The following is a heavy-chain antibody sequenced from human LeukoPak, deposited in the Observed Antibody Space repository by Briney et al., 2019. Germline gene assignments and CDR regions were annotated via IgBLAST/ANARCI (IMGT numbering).Heavy chain of an antibody. V-gene: IGHV3-53*01. CDR1: GFTVSSNY. CDR2: IYSGGST. J-gene: IGHJ4*02. CDR3: AREPAGATWFDY. Sequence: GGSLRLSCAASGFTVSSNYMSWVRQAPGKGLEWVSVIYSGGSTYYADSVKGRFTISRDNSKNTLYLQMNSLRAEDTAVYYCAREPAGATWFDYWGQGTLVTVSS. D-gene: IGHD1-26*01.